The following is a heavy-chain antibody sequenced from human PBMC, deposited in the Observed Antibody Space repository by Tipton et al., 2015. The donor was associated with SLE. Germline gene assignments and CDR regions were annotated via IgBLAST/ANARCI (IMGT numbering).Heavy chain of an antibody. J-gene: IGHJ4*02. Sequence: SLRLSCAASGFTFSSYSMNWVRQAPGKGLEWVSSISSSSSYIYYADSVKGRFTISRDNSKNTLYLQMNSLRAEDTAVYYCASLDYYDSSGYSDYWGQGTLVTVSS. V-gene: IGHV3-21*01. CDR3: ASLDYYDSSGYSDY. D-gene: IGHD3-22*01. CDR1: GFTFSSYS. CDR2: ISSSSSYI.